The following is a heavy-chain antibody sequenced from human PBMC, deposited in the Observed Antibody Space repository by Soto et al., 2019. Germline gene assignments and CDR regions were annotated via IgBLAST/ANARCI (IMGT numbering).Heavy chain of an antibody. CDR3: ARGDSSGYFSAY. CDR1: SYTFTSYC. J-gene: IGHJ4*02. CDR2: ISAYNGNT. Sequence: ASVKVSFKTSSYTFTSYCISWLRQSPGQWLEWMGWISAYNGNTNYAQKLQGRVTMTTDTSTSTAYMELRSLRSDDTAVYYSARGDSSGYFSAYWGQGTLVTVSS. D-gene: IGHD3-22*01. V-gene: IGHV1-18*04.